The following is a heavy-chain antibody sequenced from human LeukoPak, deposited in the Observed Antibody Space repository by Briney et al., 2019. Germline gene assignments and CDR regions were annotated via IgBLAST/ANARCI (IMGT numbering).Heavy chain of an antibody. CDR1: GCTFSSYS. D-gene: IGHD3-10*01. CDR2: ISSSSSYT. V-gene: IGHV3-21*01. CDR3: ASFGSGSNLDAFDI. Sequence: GGSLRLSCAVSGCTFSSYSMNWGRQAPGKGLEWASSISSSSSYTKTADSVRGRFTISRDNAKNSLYLQMKSLRDEDTAVYYCASFGSGSNLDAFDIWGQGTMVTVST. J-gene: IGHJ3*02.